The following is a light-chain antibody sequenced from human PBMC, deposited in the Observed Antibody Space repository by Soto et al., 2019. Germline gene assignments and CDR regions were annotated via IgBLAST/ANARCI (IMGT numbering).Light chain of an antibody. J-gene: IGLJ1*01. CDR1: SSDVGGYNY. CDR2: DVS. Sequence: QSVLTQPVSVSGSPGQSITISCPGTSSDVGGYNYVSWYQHHPGKVPQLMIYDVSNRPSGVSNRFSGSKSGNTASLTISGLQAEDEADYYCYSYTSSNTYVFGTGTKVTVL. V-gene: IGLV2-14*03. CDR3: YSYTSSNTYV.